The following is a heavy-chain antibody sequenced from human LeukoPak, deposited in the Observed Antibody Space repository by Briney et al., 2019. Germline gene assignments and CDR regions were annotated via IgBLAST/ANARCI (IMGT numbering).Heavy chain of an antibody. D-gene: IGHD6-13*01. CDR1: GGSFSGYY. V-gene: IGHV4-34*01. CDR2: INHSGST. J-gene: IGHJ6*03. CDR3: ARQRSAGPYYYYYMDV. Sequence: SETLSLTCAVYGGSFSGYYWSWIRQPPGKGLEWIGEINHSGSTNYNPSLKSRVTISVDTSKNQFSLKLSSVTAADTAVYYCARQRSAGPYYYYYMDVWGKGTTVTISS.